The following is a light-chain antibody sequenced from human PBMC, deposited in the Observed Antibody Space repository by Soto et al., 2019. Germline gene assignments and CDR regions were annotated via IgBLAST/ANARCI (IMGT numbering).Light chain of an antibody. CDR3: QQRNNWARIT. V-gene: IGKV3-11*01. Sequence: EIVLTQFPATLSLFPGETATLSCRASQTVGTYLAWYQQKPGQAPRLLISDASNRATGVPTRFSCSGSGTDFTLTISSLEPEDFAVYFCQQRNNWARITFGQGTRLEIK. CDR2: DAS. CDR1: QTVGTY. J-gene: IGKJ5*01.